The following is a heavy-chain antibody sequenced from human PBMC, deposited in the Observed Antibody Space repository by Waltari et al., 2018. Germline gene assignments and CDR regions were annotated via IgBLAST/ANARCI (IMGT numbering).Heavy chain of an antibody. CDR1: GFTFSSYS. CDR3: VRSDSWRYYFDT. CDR2: ISSGGTDI. J-gene: IGHJ4*02. D-gene: IGHD6-13*01. V-gene: IGHV3-21*01. Sequence: DVQLVESGGGLVKPGGSLRLSCAASGFTFSSYSMHWVRQAPGKGLEWVASISSGGTDIVYTDSVKGRFTISRGSVTDSLYLQMNSLRVEDTATYFCVRSDSWRYYFDTWGQGTLVAVSS.